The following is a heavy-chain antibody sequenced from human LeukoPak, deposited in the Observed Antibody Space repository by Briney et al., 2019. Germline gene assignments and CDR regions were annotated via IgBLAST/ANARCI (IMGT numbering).Heavy chain of an antibody. J-gene: IGHJ4*02. Sequence: ASVKVSCKASGGTFSSYAISWVRQAPGQGLEWMGGIIPIFGTANYAQKFQGRVTITADESTSTAYMELSSLRSEDTAVYHCARAHEGYSYGFASHYFDYWGQGTLVTVSS. CDR2: IIPIFGTA. V-gene: IGHV1-69*13. CDR3: ARAHEGYSYGFASHYFDY. D-gene: IGHD5-18*01. CDR1: GGTFSSYA.